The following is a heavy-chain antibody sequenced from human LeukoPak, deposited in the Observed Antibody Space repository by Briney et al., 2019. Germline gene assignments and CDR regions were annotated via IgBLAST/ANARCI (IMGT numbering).Heavy chain of an antibody. D-gene: IGHD1-1*01. CDR1: GFTFSSYG. V-gene: IGHV3-15*01. J-gene: IGHJ4*02. Sequence: GGSLRLSCAASGFTFSSYGMHWVRQAPGKGLDWVGRIRSKTDGGTADHAASVRGRFTISRDDSKNMLYLQMNSLKTEDTAVYYCSTWTDLYDYWGQGTLVTVSS. CDR3: STWTDLYDY. CDR2: IRSKTDGGTA.